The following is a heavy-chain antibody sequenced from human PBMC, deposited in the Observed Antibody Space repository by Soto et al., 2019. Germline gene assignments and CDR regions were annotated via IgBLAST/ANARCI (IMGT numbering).Heavy chain of an antibody. J-gene: IGHJ4*02. V-gene: IGHV3-23*01. CDR2: FREGGGTT. CDR1: GFTFSSSA. CDR3: AKDSHWGIISPTHDY. D-gene: IGHD3-16*01. Sequence: VHLSESGGGLVQPGGSLRLSCAASGFTFSSSAMSWVRQAPGKGLEWVATFREGGGTTHYADSVKGRFTISRDASKNMLNLQMNSLRAEDTAIYDCAKDSHWGIISPTHDYWGQGTRVTVSS.